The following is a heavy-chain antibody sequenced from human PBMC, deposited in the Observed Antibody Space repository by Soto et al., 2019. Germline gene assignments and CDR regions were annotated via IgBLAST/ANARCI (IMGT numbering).Heavy chain of an antibody. CDR1: GDSFKNYA. J-gene: IGHJ4*02. CDR3: ARLDSTMITFDY. Sequence: QVQLVQSGAEVKKPGSSVKISCKTSGDSFKNYAIGWVRQVPGQGLEWTGSIIPLFGTANYARMFEGRVTITADKSTTTVYMELGSLRSEATAVYYCARLDSTMITFDYWGQGTLVTVSS. V-gene: IGHV1-69*06. D-gene: IGHD5-18*01. CDR2: IIPLFGTA.